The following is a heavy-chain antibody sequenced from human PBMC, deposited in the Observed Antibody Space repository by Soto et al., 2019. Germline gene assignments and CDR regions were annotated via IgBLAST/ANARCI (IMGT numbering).Heavy chain of an antibody. D-gene: IGHD6-19*01. CDR2: IYGGGTT. J-gene: IGHJ4*02. V-gene: IGHV3-53*01. CDR1: GFTVSSKY. Sequence: EVQLVESGGGLIQPGGSLRLACAASGFTVSSKYMTWVRQAPGKGLEWVAVIYGGGTTYYADSVKGRFTISRDNSKNTLYLQVNSLGAEDTAVYYCVQTTGWPGFDFWGQGPLVTVSS. CDR3: VQTTGWPGFDF.